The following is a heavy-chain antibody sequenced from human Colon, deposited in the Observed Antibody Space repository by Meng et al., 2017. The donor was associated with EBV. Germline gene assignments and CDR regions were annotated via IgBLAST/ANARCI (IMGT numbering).Heavy chain of an antibody. J-gene: IGHJ4*02. D-gene: IGHD3-10*01. CDR1: GGSLSSMLYS. CDR2: IYHSGST. Sequence: LPLHEPGPGLVKPSATLSLPFTVLGGSLSSMLYSWGWVRQPPGKGLQWIGTIYHSGSTSYNPSLQSRVTMFVDTSKNQFSLMLTSVTATDTAVYYCARRRGGSGRDCWGQGTLVTVSS. CDR3: ARRRGGSGRDC. V-gene: IGHV4-39*01.